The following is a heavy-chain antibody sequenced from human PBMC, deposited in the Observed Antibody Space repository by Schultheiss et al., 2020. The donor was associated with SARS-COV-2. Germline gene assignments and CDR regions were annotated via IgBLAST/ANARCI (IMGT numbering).Heavy chain of an antibody. CDR3: AVSYGVSWDSGRIDWFDP. CDR2: IWYDGSNK. J-gene: IGHJ5*02. Sequence: GSLRLSCAASGFTFSSYDMHWVRQAPVKGLEWVAVIWYDGSNKYYADSVKGRFTISRDNSKNTLYLQMNSLRAEDTAVYYCAVSYGVSWDSGRIDWFDPWGQGTLVTVSS. D-gene: IGHD2-15*01. V-gene: IGHV3-33*01. CDR1: GFTFSSYD.